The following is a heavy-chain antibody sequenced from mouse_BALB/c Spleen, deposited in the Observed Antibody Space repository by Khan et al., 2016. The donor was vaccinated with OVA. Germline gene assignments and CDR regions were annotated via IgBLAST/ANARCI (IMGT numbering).Heavy chain of an antibody. Sequence: QVQLKESGPGLVAPSQSLSITCTVSGFSLTSYGVHWVRQPPGQGLEWLGVIWAGGSTTYYSALMPRQSINKDNHKSKVLLTMNSLQTDDTAMYYGARLEDIWGQGTTLTVSS. J-gene: IGHJ2*01. V-gene: IGHV2-9*02. CDR1: GFSLTSYG. CDR3: ARLEDI. CDR2: IWAGGST. D-gene: IGHD1-3*01.